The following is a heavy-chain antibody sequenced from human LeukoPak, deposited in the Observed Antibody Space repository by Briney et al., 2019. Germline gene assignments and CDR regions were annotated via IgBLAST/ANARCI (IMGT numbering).Heavy chain of an antibody. CDR1: GYTFTRYD. CDR3: ASLIAVAGTRDY. D-gene: IGHD6-19*01. Sequence: ASVKVSCKASGYTFTRYDINWVRQATGQGLEWMGWMNPNSGNTGYAQKFQGRVTMTRNTSISTAYMELSSLRSEDTAVYYCASLIAVAGTRDYWGQGTLVTVSS. CDR2: MNPNSGNT. J-gene: IGHJ4*02. V-gene: IGHV1-8*01.